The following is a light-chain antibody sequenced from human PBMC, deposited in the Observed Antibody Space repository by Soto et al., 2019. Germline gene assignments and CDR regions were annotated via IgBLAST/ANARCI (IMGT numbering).Light chain of an antibody. CDR1: SSDVGGYNY. J-gene: IGLJ1*01. V-gene: IGLV2-14*01. CDR3: SSYTYSSTPYV. CDR2: EVS. Sequence: QAASVSGSPGQSITISCTGTSSDVGGYNYVSWYQQHPGKAPKLMIYEVSNRPSGVSHRFSGSKSGNTASLTISGLQAEDEADYYCSSYTYSSTPYVFGTGTKLTVL.